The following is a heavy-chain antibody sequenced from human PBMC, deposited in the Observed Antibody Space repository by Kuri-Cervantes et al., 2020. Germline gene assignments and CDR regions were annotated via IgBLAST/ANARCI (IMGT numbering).Heavy chain of an antibody. J-gene: IGHJ6*02. CDR1: GFTFSSYG. V-gene: IGHV3-48*04. CDR3: ARGVGLRYAAAGSFSTYYYYYGMDV. D-gene: IGHD6-13*01. Sequence: GGSLRLSCAASGFTFSSYGMHWIRQAPGKGLEWVSYISSSGSTIYYADSVKGRFTISRDNAKNSLYLQMNSLRAEDTAVYYCARGVGLRYAAAGSFSTYYYYYGMDVWGQGTTVTVSS. CDR2: ISSSGSTI.